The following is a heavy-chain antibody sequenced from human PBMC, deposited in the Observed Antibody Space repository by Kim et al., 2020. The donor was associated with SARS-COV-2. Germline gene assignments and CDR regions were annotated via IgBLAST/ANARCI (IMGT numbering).Heavy chain of an antibody. V-gene: IGHV3-30-3*01. CDR3: ARGYDSSGYYYGAMGPFDY. D-gene: IGHD3-22*01. CDR2: ISYDGSNK. CDR1: GFTFSSYA. Sequence: GGSLRLSCAASGFTFSSYAMHGVRQAPGKGLEWVAVISYDGSNKYYADSVKGRFTISRDNSKNTLYLQMNSLRAEDTAVYYCARGYDSSGYYYGAMGPFDYWGQGTLVTVSS. J-gene: IGHJ4*02.